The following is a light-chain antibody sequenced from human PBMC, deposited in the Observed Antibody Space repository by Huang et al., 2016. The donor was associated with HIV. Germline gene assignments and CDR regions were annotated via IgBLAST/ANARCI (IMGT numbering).Light chain of an antibody. CDR1: QSVSGNY. V-gene: IGKV3-20*01. J-gene: IGKJ3*01. Sequence: EIVLTQSPATLSLSPGERATLSCRAVQSVSGNYVAWYQQCPGQAPRLLIYHSSTRGSGVPGRVSGRGSGTDCTLTISRLEPEDFAVFYCQQYGNSPFTFGQGTKVDI. CDR3: QQYGNSPFT. CDR2: HSS.